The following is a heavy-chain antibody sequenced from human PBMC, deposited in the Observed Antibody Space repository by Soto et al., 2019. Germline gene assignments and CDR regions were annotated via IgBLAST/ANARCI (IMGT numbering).Heavy chain of an antibody. V-gene: IGHV1-18*01. CDR1: GYTFINYG. CDR3: ARWSAIVGGAEALDV. CDR2: LSAYNGDT. D-gene: IGHD1-26*01. Sequence: QVQLVQSGAEVKKPGASVRVSCKTSGYTFINYGITWVRQAPGQGLEWMGWLSAYNGDTSSSEKLQDRFTMTTDTSTNTVYMDLRSLTPDDTAVYYCARWSAIVGGAEALDVWGQGTMVIVSS. J-gene: IGHJ3*01.